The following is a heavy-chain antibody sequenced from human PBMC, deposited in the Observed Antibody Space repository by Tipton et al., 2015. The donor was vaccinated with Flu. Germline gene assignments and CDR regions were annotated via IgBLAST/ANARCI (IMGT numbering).Heavy chain of an antibody. CDR1: GGSISTTIYY. CDR2: IYYSGTT. D-gene: IGHD1-1*01. V-gene: IGHV4-39*07. Sequence: LRLSCTVSGGSISTTIYYWGWVRQPPGKGLEWIGSIYYSGTTYYNPSLKSRVTISIDASKNQFSLDLTSLTAADTAVYYCARDLWNDRRAYYYYGVDAWGQGTTVTVSS. CDR3: ARDLWNDRRAYYYYGVDA. J-gene: IGHJ6*02.